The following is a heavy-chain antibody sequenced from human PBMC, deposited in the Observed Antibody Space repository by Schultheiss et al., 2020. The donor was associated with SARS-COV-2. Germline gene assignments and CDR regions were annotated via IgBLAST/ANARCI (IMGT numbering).Heavy chain of an antibody. J-gene: IGHJ5*02. D-gene: IGHD3-3*01. CDR2: ISSSSSYI. CDR1: GFTFSSYS. Sequence: GGSLRLSCAASGFTFSSYSMNWVRQAPGKGLEWVSSISSSSSYIYYADSVKGRFTISRDNAKNSLYLQMNSLRAEDTAVYYCARDGLDYDFWSGYYLTNWFDPWGQGTLVTVSS. CDR3: ARDGLDYDFWSGYYLTNWFDP. V-gene: IGHV3-21*01.